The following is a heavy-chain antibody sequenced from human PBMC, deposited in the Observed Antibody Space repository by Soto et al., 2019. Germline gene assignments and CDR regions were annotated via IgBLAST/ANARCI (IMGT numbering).Heavy chain of an antibody. D-gene: IGHD6-13*01. CDR2: ISGYNGNT. V-gene: IGHV1-18*04. Sequence: QVQLVQSGPEVRKPGASVKVSCKASGYIFSRYGISWVRQAHGQGLEWMAWISGYNGNTKFGERVQGRVNVTTDTSTSTAYMELRSLRSDDTAVYYCAREAAAERNYYGLDVWGQGTTVIVSS. CDR3: AREAAAERNYYGLDV. J-gene: IGHJ6*02. CDR1: GYIFSRYG.